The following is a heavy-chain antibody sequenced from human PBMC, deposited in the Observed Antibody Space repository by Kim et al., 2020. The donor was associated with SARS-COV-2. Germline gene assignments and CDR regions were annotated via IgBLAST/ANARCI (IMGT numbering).Heavy chain of an antibody. Sequence: GGSLRLSCAASGFTFTNYAMAWVRQAPGKGLEWVSSISGSSERTYYTGSVKGRFTISRDNSGNALYLEMTSLRAEDTAFYYCAKEGGVNTAYFSAMDVWG. V-gene: IGHV3-23*01. CDR2: ISGSSERT. CDR3: AKEGGVNTAYFSAMDV. CDR1: GFTFTNYA. D-gene: IGHD4-17*01. J-gene: IGHJ6*01.